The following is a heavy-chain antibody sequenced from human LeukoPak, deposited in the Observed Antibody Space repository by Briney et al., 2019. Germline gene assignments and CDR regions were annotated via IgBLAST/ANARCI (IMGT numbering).Heavy chain of an antibody. CDR2: INPNSGGT. CDR3: ARGGGIAAAPGDAFDI. J-gene: IGHJ3*02. CDR1: GYTFTGYY. D-gene: IGHD6-13*01. V-gene: IGHV1-2*04. Sequence: ASVKVSCKASGYTFTGYYMHWVRQAPGQGLEWMGWINPNSGGTNYAQKFQGWVTMTRDTSISTDYMELSRLRSDDTAVYYCARGGGIAAAPGDAFDIWGQGTMVTVSS.